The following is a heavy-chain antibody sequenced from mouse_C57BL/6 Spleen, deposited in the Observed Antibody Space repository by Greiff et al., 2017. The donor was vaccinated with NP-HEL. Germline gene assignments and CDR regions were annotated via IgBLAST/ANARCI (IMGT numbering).Heavy chain of an antibody. J-gene: IGHJ2*01. D-gene: IGHD1-1*01. V-gene: IGHV1-69*01. CDR2: IDPSDSYT. CDR3: ARDYYGSSYFDY. CDR1: GYTFTSYW. Sequence: QVQLQQPGAELVMPGASVKLSCKASGYTFTSYWMHWVKQRPGQGLEWIGEIDPSDSYTNYNQKFKGKSTLTVDKSSSTAYMQLSSLTSEDSAVYHCARDYYGSSYFDYWGQGTTLTVSS.